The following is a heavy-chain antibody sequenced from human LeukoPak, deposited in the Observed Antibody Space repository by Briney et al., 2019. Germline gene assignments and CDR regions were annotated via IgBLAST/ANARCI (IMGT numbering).Heavy chain of an antibody. Sequence: TSETLSLTCAVYGGSFSGYYWSWIRQPPGKGLEWIGEINHSGGTNYNPSLKSRVTISVDTSKNQFSLKLSSVTAADTAVYYCASAMIGVPDDAFVIWGQGTMVTVSS. D-gene: IGHD3-22*01. V-gene: IGHV4-34*01. CDR1: GGSFSGYY. CDR3: ASAMIGVPDDAFVI. CDR2: INHSGGT. J-gene: IGHJ3*02.